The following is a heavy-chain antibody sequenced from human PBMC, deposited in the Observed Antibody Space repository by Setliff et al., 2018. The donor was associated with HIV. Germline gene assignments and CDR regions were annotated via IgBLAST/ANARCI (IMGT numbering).Heavy chain of an antibody. CDR1: DSGTYY. Sequence: TLSLTCTVSDSGTYYWSWIRQPAGKGLEWSGRVSSRGDTNYNPSLKSRVTMSVDTSKNQFSLKLTSVTASDTAVYYCARAAAGNTGPFDLWGQGSPVTVSS. CDR2: VSSRGDT. CDR3: ARAAAGNTGPFDL. J-gene: IGHJ4*02. D-gene: IGHD4-17*01. V-gene: IGHV4-61*02.